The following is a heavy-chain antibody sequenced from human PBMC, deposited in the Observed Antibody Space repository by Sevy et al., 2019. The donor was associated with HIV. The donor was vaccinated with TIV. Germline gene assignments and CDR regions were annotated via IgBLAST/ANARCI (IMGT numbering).Heavy chain of an antibody. V-gene: IGHV3-30*04. CDR2: TSYDGSHK. CDR3: TRGENDDEFFQY. D-gene: IGHD1-26*01. Sequence: GGSLRLSCTVSGFIFSNFAMHWVRQAPGKGLEWMAVTSYDGSHKYYADSVKGRFTVSRDNSSNGLSLEMSSLRRDETAVYYCTRGENDDEFFQYWGQGTLVTVSS. CDR1: GFIFSNFA. J-gene: IGHJ1*01.